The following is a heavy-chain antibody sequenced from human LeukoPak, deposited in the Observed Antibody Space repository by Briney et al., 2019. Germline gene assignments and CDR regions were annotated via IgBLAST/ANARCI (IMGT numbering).Heavy chain of an antibody. Sequence: SVKVSCKASGFTFTSSAVQWVRQARGQRLEWIGWIVVGSGNTNYAQKYQERVTITRDMSTSTAYMELSSLRSEDTAVYYCAADDGDILTAPGDYWGQGTLVTVSS. D-gene: IGHD3-9*01. CDR3: AADDGDILTAPGDY. CDR2: IVVGSGNT. V-gene: IGHV1-58*01. CDR1: GFTFTSSA. J-gene: IGHJ4*02.